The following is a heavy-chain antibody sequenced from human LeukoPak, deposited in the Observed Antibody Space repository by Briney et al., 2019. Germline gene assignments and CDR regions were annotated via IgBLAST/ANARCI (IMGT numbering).Heavy chain of an antibody. Sequence: GESLKISCKGSGYSFTGYWIGWVRQMPGKGLEWMGIIYPGDSDTRYSPSFQGQVTISADKSISTAYLQWSGLKASDTAMYYCARGYCSSTSCYNFDYWGQGTLVTVSS. CDR3: ARGYCSSTSCYNFDY. V-gene: IGHV5-51*01. D-gene: IGHD2-2*02. CDR1: GYSFTGYW. CDR2: IYPGDSDT. J-gene: IGHJ4*02.